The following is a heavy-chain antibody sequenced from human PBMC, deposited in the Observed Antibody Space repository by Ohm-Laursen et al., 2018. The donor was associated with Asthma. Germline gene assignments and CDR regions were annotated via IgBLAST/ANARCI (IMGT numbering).Heavy chain of an antibody. V-gene: IGHV2-5*08. Sequence: TQTLTLTCTFSGFSLSTSRMRVSWIRQPPGKAPEWLALVYWDDDKRYSPSLRSRLSITKDTSKNQVVLTMTNMDPVDAATYYCAHSVCSTSCYTAFDIWGQGTMVTVSS. J-gene: IGHJ3*02. CDR2: VYWDDDK. CDR3: AHSVCSTSCYTAFDI. D-gene: IGHD2-2*02. CDR1: GFSLSTSRMR.